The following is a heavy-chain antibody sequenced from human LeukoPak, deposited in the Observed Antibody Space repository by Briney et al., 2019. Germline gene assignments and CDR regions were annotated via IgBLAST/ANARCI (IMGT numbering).Heavy chain of an antibody. CDR1: GFTFDDYA. Sequence: PGRSLRLSCAASGFTFDDYAMHWVRQAPGKGLEWVSGISWNSGSIGYADSVKGRFTISRDNAKNSLYLQMNSLRAEDTALYYCAKDMWHYDSSGYYYALDYWGQGTLVTVSS. CDR3: AKDMWHYDSSGYYYALDY. CDR2: ISWNSGSI. J-gene: IGHJ4*02. D-gene: IGHD3-22*01. V-gene: IGHV3-9*01.